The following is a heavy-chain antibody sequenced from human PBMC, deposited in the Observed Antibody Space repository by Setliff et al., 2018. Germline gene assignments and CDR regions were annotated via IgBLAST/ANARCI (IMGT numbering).Heavy chain of an antibody. J-gene: IGHJ3*02. CDR2: INHSGSA. CDR1: GGSFSGYY. Sequence: SETLSLTCAVYGGSFSGYYWSWIRQPPGKGLEWIGEINHSGSANYNPSLKSRVTISVDTSKNQFSLKLSSVTAADTAVYYCARGGYYYDSSGRNIDAFDIWGQGTMVTVS. CDR3: ARGGYYYDSSGRNIDAFDI. V-gene: IGHV4-34*01. D-gene: IGHD3-22*01.